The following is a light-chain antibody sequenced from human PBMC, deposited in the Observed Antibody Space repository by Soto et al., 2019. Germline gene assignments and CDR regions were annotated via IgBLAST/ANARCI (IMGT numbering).Light chain of an antibody. CDR1: SSNIGSSS. Sequence: QSVLTQRPSASGTPGQRVNIACSGSSSNIGSSSVYWYQQLPGTAPKLLIYSNNQRPSGVPDRFSGSKSGTSASLAISGLRSEDEADYYCATWDDSLSGVVFGGGTKLTVL. CDR2: SNN. V-gene: IGLV1-47*02. CDR3: ATWDDSLSGVV. J-gene: IGLJ2*01.